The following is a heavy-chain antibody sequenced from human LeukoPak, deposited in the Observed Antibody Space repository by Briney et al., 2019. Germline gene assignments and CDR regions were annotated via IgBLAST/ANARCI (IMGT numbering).Heavy chain of an antibody. J-gene: IGHJ4*02. CDR2: IGYTGDT. CDR3: ARLQDGGNYFDY. CDR1: GGSINSGAYY. V-gene: IGHV4-30-4*08. Sequence: SQTLSLTCTVSGGSINSGAYYWSWVRQHPEKGLDWIGYIGYTGDTYYNPSLRSRATISMDTSKTQFSLRLSSVTAADTAVYYCARLQDGGNYFDYWGQGTLVTVSS. D-gene: IGHD1-26*01.